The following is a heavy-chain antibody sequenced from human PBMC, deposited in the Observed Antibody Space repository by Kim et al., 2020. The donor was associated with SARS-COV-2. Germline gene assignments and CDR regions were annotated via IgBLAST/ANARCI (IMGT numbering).Heavy chain of an antibody. J-gene: IGHJ4*02. D-gene: IGHD2-15*01. Sequence: SETLSLTCAVYGGSFSGYYWSWIRQPPGKGPEWIGEINHSGSTNYNPSLKSRVTISVDTSKNQFSLKLSSVTAADTAVYYCARVGAAGYCSGGSCSFDYWGQGTLVTVSS. CDR2: INHSGST. CDR1: GGSFSGYY. CDR3: ARVGAAGYCSGGSCSFDY. V-gene: IGHV4-34*01.